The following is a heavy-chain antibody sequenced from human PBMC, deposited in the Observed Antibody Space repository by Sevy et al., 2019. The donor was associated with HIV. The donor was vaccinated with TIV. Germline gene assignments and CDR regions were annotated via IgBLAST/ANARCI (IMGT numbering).Heavy chain of an antibody. CDR1: GDSVSSNSAA. D-gene: IGHD6-13*01. V-gene: IGHV6-1*01. CDR3: ARGPKAAGYYYYGMDV. CDR2: TYYRSKWYN. J-gene: IGHJ6*02. Sequence: QSQTLSLTCAISGDSVSSNSAAWNWIRQSPSRGLEWLGRTYYRSKWYNDYAVSVKSRITINPDTSKNQFSLQLNSVTPEDTAVYYCARGPKAAGYYYYGMDVWGQGTTVTVSS.